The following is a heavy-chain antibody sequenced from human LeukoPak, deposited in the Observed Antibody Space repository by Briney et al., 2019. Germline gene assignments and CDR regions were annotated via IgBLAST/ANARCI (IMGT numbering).Heavy chain of an antibody. V-gene: IGHV4-34*01. CDR3: ARGVYCGGDCYQKSSFDY. D-gene: IGHD2-21*02. Sequence: PSETLSLTCTVSDVSISSYYWSWIRQPPGKGLEWIGEINHSGSTNYNPSLKSRVTISVDTSKNQFSLKLSSVTAADTAVYYCARGVYCGGDCYQKSSFDYWGQGTLVTVSS. CDR1: DVSISSYY. J-gene: IGHJ4*02. CDR2: INHSGST.